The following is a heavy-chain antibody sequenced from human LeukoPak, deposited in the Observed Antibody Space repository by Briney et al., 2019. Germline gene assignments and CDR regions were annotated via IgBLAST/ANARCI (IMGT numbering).Heavy chain of an antibody. V-gene: IGHV3-73*01. CDR2: IRSKPNSYAP. CDR1: GFTFSGSA. J-gene: IGHJ4*02. D-gene: IGHD2-15*01. CDR3: TRQVVADNGFDY. Sequence: GWSPRLSCPASGFTFSGSAMYWLRQASRTAREGVGRIRSKPNSYAPAYDAVVNGRFTIFREDSQDTAYPQMNSLKNQDPAVYYCTRQVVADNGFDYWGQGTLVTVSS.